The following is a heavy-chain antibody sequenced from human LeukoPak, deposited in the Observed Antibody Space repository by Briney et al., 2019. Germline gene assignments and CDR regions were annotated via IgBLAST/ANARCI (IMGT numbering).Heavy chain of an antibody. V-gene: IGHV4-59*01. CDR1: GGSISSYY. J-gene: IGHJ6*04. Sequence: PSETLSLTCTVSGGSISSYYWSWIRQPPGKGLEWIGYIYYSGSTNYNPSLKSRVTISVDTSKNQFSLKLSSVTAADTAVYYCAGGSSSWLLGGMDVWGKGTTVTVSS. CDR3: AGGSSSWLLGGMDV. D-gene: IGHD6-13*01. CDR2: IYYSGST.